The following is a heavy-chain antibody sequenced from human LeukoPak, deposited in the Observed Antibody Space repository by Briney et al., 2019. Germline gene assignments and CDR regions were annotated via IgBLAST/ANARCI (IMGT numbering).Heavy chain of an antibody. J-gene: IGHJ4*02. CDR3: TTDIEAGFKNVGGGWKTITVSTSDY. CDR1: GFTFPSVW. Sequence: GGSLRLSCATSGFTFPSVWMSWVRQVPGRGLEWVGRIKTKTDGGTIDYAAPVKGRFIISRDDSKNTLNLQMNSLKVGDTAIYYCTTDIEAGFKNVGGGWKTITVSTSDYWGRGTLVTVSS. D-gene: IGHD1-20*01. CDR2: IKTKTDGGTI. V-gene: IGHV3-15*01.